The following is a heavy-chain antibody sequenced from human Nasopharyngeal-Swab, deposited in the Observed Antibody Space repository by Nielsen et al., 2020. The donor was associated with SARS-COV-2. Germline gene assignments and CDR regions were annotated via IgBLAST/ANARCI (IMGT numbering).Heavy chain of an antibody. CDR3: ARPGEYSSGRVDY. J-gene: IGHJ4*02. D-gene: IGHD6-19*01. Sequence: GEALKLSWQCSGCSFTSYWIGLVRQMPGKGLEWMGIMYPGESGTRYSPSFPDQVTISADKSISNAYLQWSSLKASDTAMYYCARPGEYSSGRVDYWGQGTLVTVSS. CDR1: GCSFTSYW. CDR2: MYPGESGT. V-gene: IGHV5-51*01.